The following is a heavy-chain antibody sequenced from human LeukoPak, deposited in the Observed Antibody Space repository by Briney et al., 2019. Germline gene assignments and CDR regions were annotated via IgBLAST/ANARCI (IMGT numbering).Heavy chain of an antibody. J-gene: IGHJ4*02. CDR2: ISYDGSNK. Sequence: GGSLRLSCAASGFTFSSYAMHWVRQAPGKGLEWVAVISYDGSNKYYADSVKGRFTISRDNSKNTLYLQMSSLRAEDTAVYYCARVGHWGQGTLVTVSS. CDR1: GFTFSSYA. V-gene: IGHV3-30*04. CDR3: ARVGH.